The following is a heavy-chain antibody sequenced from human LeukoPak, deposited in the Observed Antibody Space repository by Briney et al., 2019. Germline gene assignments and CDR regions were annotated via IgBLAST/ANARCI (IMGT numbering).Heavy chain of an antibody. V-gene: IGHV3-21*01. CDR3: ARVGGSSSSNY. Sequence: GGSLRLSCAASRFTFSSYSMNWVRQAPGKGLEWVSSISSSSYIYYADSVKGRFTISRDNAKNSLYLQMNSLRAEDTAVYYCARVGGSSSSNYWGQGTLVTVSS. CDR2: ISSSSYI. CDR1: RFTFSSYS. D-gene: IGHD6-6*01. J-gene: IGHJ4*02.